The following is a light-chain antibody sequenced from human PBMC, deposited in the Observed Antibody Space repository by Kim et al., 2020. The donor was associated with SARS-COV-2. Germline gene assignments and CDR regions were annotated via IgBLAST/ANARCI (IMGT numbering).Light chain of an antibody. CDR2: SAS. CDR3: QQYGSSPPQYS. Sequence: RETATLSCRASQSVSSSYLAWYKKKPGQAPRLLIYSASSRATGIPDRFSGSGSGTDFTRTISRLEPEDFAVYYCQQYGSSPPQYSFGQGTKLEI. J-gene: IGKJ2*03. CDR1: QSVSSSY. V-gene: IGKV3-20*01.